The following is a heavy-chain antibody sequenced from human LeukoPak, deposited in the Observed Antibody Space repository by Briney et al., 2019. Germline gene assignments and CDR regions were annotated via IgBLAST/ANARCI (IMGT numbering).Heavy chain of an antibody. CDR2: IIPIFGTA. CDR1: GGTFSSYA. D-gene: IGHD6-19*01. CDR3: ARGVAVAGNAPYYYYYYMDV. V-gene: IGHV1-69*05. Sequence: ASVKVSCKASGGTFSSYAISRVRQAPGQGLEWMGRIIPIFGTANYAQKFQGRVTITTDESTSTAYMELSSLRSEDTAVYYCARGVAVAGNAPYYYYYYMDVWSKGTTVTVSS. J-gene: IGHJ6*03.